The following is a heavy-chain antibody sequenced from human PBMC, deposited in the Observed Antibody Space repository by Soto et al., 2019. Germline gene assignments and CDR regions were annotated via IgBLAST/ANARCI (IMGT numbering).Heavy chain of an antibody. CDR2: IYPGDSDT. Sequence: EVQLVQSGAEVKKPGESLKISCKGSGYSFSTYWIGWVRQMPGKGLECMGIIYPGDSDTRYSPSFQGQVTISADKSISTAYLQWSSLKASDTAMYYCARPRYPGRGYYGMDVWGQGTTVTVSS. CDR1: GYSFSTYW. D-gene: IGHD2-15*01. CDR3: ARPRYPGRGYYGMDV. J-gene: IGHJ6*02. V-gene: IGHV5-51*01.